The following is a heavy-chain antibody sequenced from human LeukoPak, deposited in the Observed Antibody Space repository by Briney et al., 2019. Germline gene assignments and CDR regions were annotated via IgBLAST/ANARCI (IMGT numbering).Heavy chain of an antibody. J-gene: IGHJ6*03. V-gene: IGHV3-53*01. CDR3: ARDGGSGSCFHYYMDV. CDR2: IYSGGST. D-gene: IGHD3-10*01. CDR1: GFTVSSNY. Sequence: PGGSLRLSCAASGFTVSSNYMSWVRQAPGKGLEWVSVIYSGGSTYYADSVKGRFTISRDNSKNTLYLQMNSLRAEDTAVYYCARDGGSGSCFHYYMDVWGKGTTVTISS.